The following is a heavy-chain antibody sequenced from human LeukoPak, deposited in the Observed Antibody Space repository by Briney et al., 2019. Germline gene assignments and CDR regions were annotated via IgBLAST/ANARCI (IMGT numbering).Heavy chain of an antibody. J-gene: IGHJ6*03. CDR2: ISSSSTI. Sequence: GGSLRLSCAASVFTFSEYSMSWIRQAPGKGLEWVSYISSSSTIDYGDSVKGRFTISRDNAKNSLYLQMNSLRGEDTAVYYFARAPTAYFYYMDLWGKGTTVTVSS. D-gene: IGHD2-21*02. CDR1: VFTFSEYS. CDR3: ARAPTAYFYYMDL. V-gene: IGHV3-11*01.